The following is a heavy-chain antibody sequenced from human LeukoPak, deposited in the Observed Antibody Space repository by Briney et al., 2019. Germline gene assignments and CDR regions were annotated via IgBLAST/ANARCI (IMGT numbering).Heavy chain of an antibody. CDR3: ARLYSSSWSDH. Sequence: SETLSLTCTVSGGSISSYYWSWVRQPPGKGLEWIGYIHHSGSTNYNPSLKSRVTTSVDTSKNQFSLKLSSVTAVDTAVYYCARLYSSSWSDHWGQGTLVTVSS. CDR2: IHHSGST. J-gene: IGHJ5*02. CDR1: GGSISSYY. D-gene: IGHD6-13*01. V-gene: IGHV4-59*08.